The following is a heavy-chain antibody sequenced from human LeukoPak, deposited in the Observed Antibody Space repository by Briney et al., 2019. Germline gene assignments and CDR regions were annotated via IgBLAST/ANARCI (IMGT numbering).Heavy chain of an antibody. D-gene: IGHD3-10*01. CDR1: GGPFSGYY. V-gene: IGHV4-34*01. Sequence: PSETLSLTCGVYGGPFSGYYWSWIRQPPGKGLEWIGEINHSGSTDYNPSFKSRVTISVDTSKNQFSLKVSSVTAADTAVYFCARGTMVRGVINAFDYWGQGTLVTVSS. J-gene: IGHJ4*02. CDR3: ARGTMVRGVINAFDY. CDR2: INHSGST.